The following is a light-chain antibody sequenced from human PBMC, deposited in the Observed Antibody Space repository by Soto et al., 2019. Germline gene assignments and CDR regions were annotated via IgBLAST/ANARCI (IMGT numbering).Light chain of an antibody. CDR2: SNN. Sequence: QSVLTQPPTASGTPGQRVTISCSGSISNIGSNTVNWYQLLPGTAPKLLIYSNNQRPSGVPDRFSGSKSGTSASLAISGLQSEDEADYYCAAWDDSLNGVVFGGGTKLTVL. CDR1: ISNIGSNT. CDR3: AAWDDSLNGVV. J-gene: IGLJ2*01. V-gene: IGLV1-44*01.